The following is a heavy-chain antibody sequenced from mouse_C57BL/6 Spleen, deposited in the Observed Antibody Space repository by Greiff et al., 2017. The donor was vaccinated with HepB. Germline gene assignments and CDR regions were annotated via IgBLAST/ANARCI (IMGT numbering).Heavy chain of an antibody. CDR1: GFTFSNYW. V-gene: IGHV6-3*01. Sequence: EVKLVESGGGLVQPGGSMKLSCVASGFTFSNYWMNWVRLSPEKGLEWVAQIRLKSDNYATHYAESVKGRFTISRDDSKSSVYLRMNNLRAEDTGIYYCTTPRNSYYYGSSYWYFDVWGTGTTVTVSS. D-gene: IGHD1-1*01. CDR3: TTPRNSYYYGSSYWYFDV. CDR2: IRLKSDNYAT. J-gene: IGHJ1*03.